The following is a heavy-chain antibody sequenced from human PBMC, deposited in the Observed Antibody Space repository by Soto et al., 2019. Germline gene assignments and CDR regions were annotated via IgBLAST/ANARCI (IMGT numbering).Heavy chain of an antibody. CDR2: IYYSVST. CDR1: GGSISSYY. D-gene: IGHD4-17*01. Sequence: SETLSLTCTVSGGSISSYYWSWIRQPPGKGLEWSGYIYYSVSTNYKPSLKSRVTISVDTSKNQFSLKLSSVTAAYTPVYYCARLTTVTRVPAFLGGDYYYGMDVWGQGTTVTVSS. V-gene: IGHV4-59*01. J-gene: IGHJ6*02. CDR3: ARLTTVTRVPAFLGGDYYYGMDV.